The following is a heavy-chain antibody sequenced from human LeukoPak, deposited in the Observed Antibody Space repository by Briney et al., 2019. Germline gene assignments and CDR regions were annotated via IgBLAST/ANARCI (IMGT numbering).Heavy chain of an antibody. CDR3: ARTRYSPLRYFDWSVIYFDY. CDR2: IYTSGST. J-gene: IGHJ4*02. D-gene: IGHD3-9*01. Sequence: SETLSLTCTVSGGSISSYYWSWIRQPAGKGLEWIGRIYTSGSTNYNPSLKSRVTISVDTSKNQFSLKLSSVTAADTAVYYCARTRYSPLRYFDWSVIYFDYWGQGTLVTVSS. CDR1: GGSISSYY. V-gene: IGHV4-4*07.